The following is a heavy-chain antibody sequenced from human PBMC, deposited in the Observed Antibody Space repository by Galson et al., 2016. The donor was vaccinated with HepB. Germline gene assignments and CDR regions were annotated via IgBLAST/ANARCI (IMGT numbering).Heavy chain of an antibody. CDR3: ARGNSSSWHSIPSDFDY. Sequence: SETLSLTCEVYGGSFSGHSWNRIRQPPGKGLEWIGEINRSGSTNYNPSLKSRVTISVDTSKNQFSLNLSAVTAPDTAVYYCARGNSSSWHSIPSDFDYWGQGTLVTVSS. V-gene: IGHV4-34*01. CDR1: GGSFSGHS. CDR2: INRSGST. J-gene: IGHJ4*02. D-gene: IGHD6-13*01.